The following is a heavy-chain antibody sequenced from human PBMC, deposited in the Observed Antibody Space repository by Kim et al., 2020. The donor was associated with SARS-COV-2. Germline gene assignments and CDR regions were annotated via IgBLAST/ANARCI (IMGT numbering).Heavy chain of an antibody. CDR1: GGSISRSSYY. Sequence: SETLSLTCTVSGGSISRSSYYWGWIRQPPGKGLEWIGSIYYSGSTYYNPSLKSRVTISVDTSKNQFSLKLSSVTAADTAVYYCARNRKHIGVVIPMFAFDIWGQGTMVTVSS. CDR2: IYYSGST. CDR3: ARNRKHIGVVIPMFAFDI. D-gene: IGHD2-21*01. J-gene: IGHJ3*02. V-gene: IGHV4-39*01.